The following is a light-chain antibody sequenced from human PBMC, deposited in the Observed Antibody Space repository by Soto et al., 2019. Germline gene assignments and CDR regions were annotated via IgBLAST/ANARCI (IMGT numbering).Light chain of an antibody. V-gene: IGKV3-20*01. J-gene: IGKJ2*01. CDR3: QQHGSSLPNT. CDR2: GAS. CDR1: QSVSSNY. Sequence: EIVLTQSPGTLSLSPGERATLSCRASQSVSSNYLAWYQQKPGQAPRLLIYGASSRATGIPGRFSGSGSGTDFPLTITRLEPEDFAVYYCQQHGSSLPNTFGQGTKLEIK.